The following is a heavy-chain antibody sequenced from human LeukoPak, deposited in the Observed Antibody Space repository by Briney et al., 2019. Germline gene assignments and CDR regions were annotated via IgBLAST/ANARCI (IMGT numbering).Heavy chain of an antibody. Sequence: GGSLRLSCAASGFTFSSYSMNWVRQAPGKGLEWVSSISSSSYIYYADSVKGRFTISRDNAKNSLYPQMNSLRAEDTAVYYCARDLNPLAVAGTHYYYGMDVWGQGTTVTVSS. D-gene: IGHD6-19*01. V-gene: IGHV3-21*01. CDR3: ARDLNPLAVAGTHYYYGMDV. CDR1: GFTFSSYS. CDR2: ISSSSYI. J-gene: IGHJ6*02.